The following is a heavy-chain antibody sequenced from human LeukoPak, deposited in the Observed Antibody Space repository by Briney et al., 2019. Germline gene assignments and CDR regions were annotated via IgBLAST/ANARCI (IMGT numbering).Heavy chain of an antibody. CDR3: ARAPTNYYDSSGYFAFDI. CDR2: IDYRGGT. J-gene: IGHJ3*02. V-gene: IGHV4-61*01. D-gene: IGHD3-22*01. Sequence: SETLSLTCSVSGASVYSDSSYWTWIRQAPGKGLEWIGYIDYRGGTKYNASLKSRVTISLETSKNEFSLKLGSVTAADTAVYYCARAPTNYYDSSGYFAFDIWGQGTMVTVSS. CDR1: GASVYSDSSY.